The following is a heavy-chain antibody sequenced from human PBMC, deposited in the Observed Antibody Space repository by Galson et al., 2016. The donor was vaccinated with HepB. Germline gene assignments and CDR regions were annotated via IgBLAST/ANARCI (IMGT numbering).Heavy chain of an antibody. CDR3: AHEGEGCTFDN. J-gene: IGHJ4*02. CDR1: GYTLTELS. CDR2: FDPENGET. Sequence: SVKVSCKVSGYTLTELSMDWVRQAPGKGLEWMGGFDPENGETIYAQKFQGRVTMTGDTSTDTVYMELSSLRSEDTAVYSCAHEGEGCTFDNWGQGTLVTV. V-gene: IGHV1-24*01. D-gene: IGHD2-8*01.